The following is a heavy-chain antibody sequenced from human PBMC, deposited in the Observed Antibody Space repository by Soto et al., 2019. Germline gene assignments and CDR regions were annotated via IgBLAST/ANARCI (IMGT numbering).Heavy chain of an antibody. CDR1: GFTFNDAW. V-gene: IGHV3-15*01. Sequence: EVQLVESGGGLVKPGGSLRLFCAASGFTFNDAWMSWVRQAPGKGLEWVGRIRSKTDGGTTDYAAPVKGRFTISRDDSKNTLHLQMNSLKNEDTAVYYCTTTYAGRDYWGQGTLVTVSS. J-gene: IGHJ4*02. D-gene: IGHD6-13*01. CDR3: TTTYAGRDY. CDR2: IRSKTDGGTT.